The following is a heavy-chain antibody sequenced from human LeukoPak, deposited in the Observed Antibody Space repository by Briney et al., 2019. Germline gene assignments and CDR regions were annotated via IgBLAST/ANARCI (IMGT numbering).Heavy chain of an antibody. CDR1: GGSISSGGYY. J-gene: IGHJ3*02. V-gene: IGHV4-30-2*01. CDR3: ARVRIVATMYDAFDI. Sequence: SGTLSLTCTVSGGSISSGGYYWSWIRQPPGKGLEWIGYIYHSGSTYYNPSLKSRVTISVDRSKNQFSLKLSSVTAADTAVYYCARVRIVATMYDAFDIWGPGTRVTVSS. D-gene: IGHD5-12*01. CDR2: IYHSGST.